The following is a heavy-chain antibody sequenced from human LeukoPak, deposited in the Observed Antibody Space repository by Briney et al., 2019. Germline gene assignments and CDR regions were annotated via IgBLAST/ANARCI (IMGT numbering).Heavy chain of an antibody. D-gene: IGHD3-3*01. J-gene: IGHJ5*02. CDR3: ARGAAASWSGYDNWFDP. CDR1: GYTFTGYY. CDR2: INPNSGGP. V-gene: IGHV1-2*02. Sequence: ASVKVSCKASGYTFTGYYMHWVRQAPGQGLEWMGWINPNSGGPNYAQKFQGRVTMTRDTSISTAYMELSRLRSDDTAVYYCARGAAASWSGYDNWFDPWGQGTLVTVSS.